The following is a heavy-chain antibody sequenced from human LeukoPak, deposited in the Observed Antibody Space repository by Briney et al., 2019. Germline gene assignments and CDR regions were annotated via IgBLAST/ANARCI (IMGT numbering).Heavy chain of an antibody. V-gene: IGHV1-8*01. CDR2: MNPNSGNT. CDR3: ARGPYSSGWYIV. D-gene: IGHD6-19*01. CDR1: GYTFTSYD. J-gene: IGHJ4*02. Sequence: ASVKVSCKASGYTFTSYDINWVRQATGQGLEWMGWMNPNSGNTGYAQKFQGRVTMTRNTSISPACMELSRLRSEDTGVYYCARGPYSSGWYIVWGQGTLVTVSS.